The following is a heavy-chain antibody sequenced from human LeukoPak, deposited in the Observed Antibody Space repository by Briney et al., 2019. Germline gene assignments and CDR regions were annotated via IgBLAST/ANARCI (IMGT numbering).Heavy chain of an antibody. Sequence: ASVKVSCKASGYTFSNSGVSWLRQAPGQGLEWMGWISAYNGNTNYAQKFQDRVAMTTDTSTNTAYTELRSLRSDDTAVYYCAKSIKVALSGAYFDPWGQGTLVTVSS. V-gene: IGHV1-18*01. J-gene: IGHJ5*02. CDR1: GYTFSNSG. CDR3: AKSIKVALSGAYFDP. D-gene: IGHD6-19*01. CDR2: ISAYNGNT.